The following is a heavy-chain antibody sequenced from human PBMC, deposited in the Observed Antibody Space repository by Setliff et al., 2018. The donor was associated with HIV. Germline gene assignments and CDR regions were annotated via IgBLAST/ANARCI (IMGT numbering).Heavy chain of an antibody. J-gene: IGHJ4*02. CDR3: ARGGNYYDSSGGFDY. CDR2: IIPIFGTA. Sequence: SVKVSCKASGGTFSSYAISWVRQAPGQGLEWMGGIIPIFGTANYAQKFQGRVTITADESTSTAYMELSSLRSEDTAVYYCARGGNYYDSSGGFDYWGQGTPVTVSS. D-gene: IGHD3-22*01. V-gene: IGHV1-69*13. CDR1: GGTFSSYA.